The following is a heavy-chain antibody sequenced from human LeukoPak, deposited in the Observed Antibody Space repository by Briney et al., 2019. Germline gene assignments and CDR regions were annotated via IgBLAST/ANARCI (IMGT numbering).Heavy chain of an antibody. CDR3: ARLVDGSGYYFDY. CDR2: IYYSGST. Sequence: PSETLSLTCTVSGGSISSFYWSWIRQPPGKGLEWIGSIYYSGSTYYNPSLKSRVTISVDTSKNQFSLKLSSVTAADTAVYYCARLVDGSGYYFDYWGQGTLVTVSS. V-gene: IGHV4-39*01. CDR1: GGSISSFY. J-gene: IGHJ4*02. D-gene: IGHD3-10*01.